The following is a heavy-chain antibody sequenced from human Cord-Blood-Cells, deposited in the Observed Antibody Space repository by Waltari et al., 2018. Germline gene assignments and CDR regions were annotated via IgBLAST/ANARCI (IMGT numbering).Heavy chain of an antibody. CDR3: ARAHYSNYVPYYYYYGMDV. CDR1: GFTFSSYE. Sequence: EVQLVESGGGLVQPGGSLRLSCAASGFTFSSYEMNWVRQAPGKGVEWVSYISSSGSTIYYADSVKGRFTISRDNAKNSLYLQMNSLRAEDTAVYYCARAHYSNYVPYYYYYGMDVWGQGTTVTVSS. V-gene: IGHV3-48*03. D-gene: IGHD4-4*01. J-gene: IGHJ6*02. CDR2: ISSSGSTI.